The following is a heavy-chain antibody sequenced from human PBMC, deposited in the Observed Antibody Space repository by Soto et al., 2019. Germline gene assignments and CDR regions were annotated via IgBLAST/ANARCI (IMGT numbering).Heavy chain of an antibody. CDR2: IYYSGST. CDR1: GGSISSGGYY. Sequence: SETLSLTCTVSGGSISSGGYYWSWIRQHPGKGLEWIGYIYYSGSTYYNPSLKSRVTISVDTSKNQFSLKLSSVTAADTAVYYCARDGWGPPYCSSTSCYRWFDPWGQGTLVTVSS. J-gene: IGHJ5*02. V-gene: IGHV4-31*03. D-gene: IGHD2-2*01. CDR3: ARDGWGPPYCSSTSCYRWFDP.